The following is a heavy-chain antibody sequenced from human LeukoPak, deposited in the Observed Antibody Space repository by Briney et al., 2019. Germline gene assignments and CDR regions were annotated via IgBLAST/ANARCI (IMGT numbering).Heavy chain of an antibody. J-gene: IGHJ4*02. V-gene: IGHV3-74*01. CDR2: IKGDGSST. Sequence: AGGSLRLSCAASGFTFSSYWMHWVRHAPGKGLVWVARIKGDGSSTIYADSMKGRFTISRDNSKNTLYLQTSSLRAEDTAVYYCARASTTVPNLLDHWGRGTLVTVSS. CDR3: ARASTTVPNLLDH. D-gene: IGHD4-17*01. CDR1: GFTFSSYW.